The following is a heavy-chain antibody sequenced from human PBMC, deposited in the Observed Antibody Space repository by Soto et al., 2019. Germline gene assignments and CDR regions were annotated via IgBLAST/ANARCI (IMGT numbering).Heavy chain of an antibody. V-gene: IGHV4-39*01. J-gene: IGHJ4*02. CDR3: ARLDYGDYFDY. CDR2: IYYSGST. Sequence: PSETLSLTCTVSGVSISSSSYYWGWIRQPPGKGLEWIGTIYYSGSTYYNPSLKSRVTISIDTSKNQFSLKLSSVTAADTAVYYCARLDYGDYFDYWGQGTLVTVS. CDR1: GVSISSSSYY. D-gene: IGHD4-17*01.